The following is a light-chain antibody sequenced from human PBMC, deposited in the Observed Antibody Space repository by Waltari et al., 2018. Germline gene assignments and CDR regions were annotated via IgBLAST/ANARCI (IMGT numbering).Light chain of an antibody. CDR2: RSN. J-gene: IGLJ3*02. Sequence: QSVLTHPPSAPGTPVPRVTLSFSGCRHHNGSNNVCWYQQLPGTAPKLLIYRSNQRPSGVPDRFSGSKSGTSASLAISGLRSEDEADYYCAAWDDSLSGGVFGGGTKLTVL. CDR1: RHHNGSNN. CDR3: AAWDDSLSGGV. V-gene: IGLV1-47*01.